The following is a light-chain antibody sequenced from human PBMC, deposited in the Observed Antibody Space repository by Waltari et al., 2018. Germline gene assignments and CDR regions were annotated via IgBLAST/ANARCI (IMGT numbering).Light chain of an antibody. J-gene: IGLJ1*01. CDR1: SLKSYY. CDR3: SCRDNSGFRHV. V-gene: IGLV3-19*01. Sequence: SSDLTQDPAVSVALGQTVRITCQGDSLKSYYATWYHRKPGQAPVLVIFGQNKRPSGIPDRFSGSSSRNTASLTITGAQAEDEADYYCSCRDNSGFRHVFGTGTKVTV. CDR2: GQN.